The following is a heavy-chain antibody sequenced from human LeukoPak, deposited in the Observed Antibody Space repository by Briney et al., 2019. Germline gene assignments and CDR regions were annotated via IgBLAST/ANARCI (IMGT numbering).Heavy chain of an antibody. CDR2: IWFDGGDK. CDR3: ARGVDRETVSRFDF. Sequence: GGSLRLSCAASGFTFSGYGMHWVRQAPGKGLEWVAIIWFDGGDKFYADSVKGRFIVSRDNSKNMLYLQMTSLRAEDTAVYYCARGVDRETVSRFDFWGQGTLVTVSS. CDR1: GFTFSGYG. V-gene: IGHV3-33*01. J-gene: IGHJ4*02. D-gene: IGHD1-1*01.